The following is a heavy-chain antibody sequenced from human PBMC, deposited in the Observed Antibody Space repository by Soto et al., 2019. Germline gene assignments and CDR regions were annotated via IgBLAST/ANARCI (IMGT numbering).Heavy chain of an antibody. CDR3: ARDGSTVTTSYYYYGMDV. D-gene: IGHD4-4*01. CDR2: IDPTDSYT. V-gene: IGHV5-10-1*01. CDR1: GYSFAIYW. J-gene: IGHJ6*02. Sequence: PGESLKISCKGSGYSFAIYWINWVRQVPGKGLEWMGRIDPTDSYTNYSPSFQGRVTLSADTSTSTVYMELSSLRSEDTAVYYCARDGSTVTTSYYYYGMDVWGQGTTVTVSS.